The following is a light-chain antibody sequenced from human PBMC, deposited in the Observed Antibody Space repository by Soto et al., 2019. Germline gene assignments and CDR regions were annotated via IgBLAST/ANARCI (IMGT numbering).Light chain of an antibody. Sequence: EIVLTQSPATLSLSPGERATLSCRASQRISSFLAWYQQKPGQAPRLLIYHISNRATGIPDRFSGSGSGTGFTLTISSLEPEDFAVYYCQQRSDWPYTFGQGTKLEIK. CDR3: QQRSDWPYT. J-gene: IGKJ2*01. CDR2: HIS. CDR1: QRISSF. V-gene: IGKV3-11*01.